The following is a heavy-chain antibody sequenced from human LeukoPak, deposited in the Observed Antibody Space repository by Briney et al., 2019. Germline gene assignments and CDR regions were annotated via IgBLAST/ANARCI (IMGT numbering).Heavy chain of an antibody. D-gene: IGHD3-10*01. CDR2: ISGSGGST. Sequence: PGGSLRLSCAASGFTFSSYAMSWVRQAPGKGLEWVSAISGSGGSTYYADSVKGRFTISRDNSKNTLYPQMNSLRAEDTAVYYCAKDRPYLYGSGSYYNVNYFDYWGQGTLVTVSS. CDR3: AKDRPYLYGSGSYYNVNYFDY. V-gene: IGHV3-23*01. CDR1: GFTFSSYA. J-gene: IGHJ4*02.